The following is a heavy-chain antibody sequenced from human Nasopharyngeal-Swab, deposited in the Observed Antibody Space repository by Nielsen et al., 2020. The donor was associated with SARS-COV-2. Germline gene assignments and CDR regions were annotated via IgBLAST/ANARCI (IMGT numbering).Heavy chain of an antibody. V-gene: IGHV3-30-3*02. J-gene: IGHJ4*02. D-gene: IGHD3-16*01. CDR2: VSYDRTNT. Sequence: GESLKIYWSASGFNFTSYAIHGVRQPPGKGLEWVAVVSYDRTNTFYADSVKGRCAISRDNSKSTVSLQMNSLRSEHTAVYYCAKDRGGRSFDSWGQGTLVTVSS. CDR1: GFNFTSYA. CDR3: AKDRGGRSFDS.